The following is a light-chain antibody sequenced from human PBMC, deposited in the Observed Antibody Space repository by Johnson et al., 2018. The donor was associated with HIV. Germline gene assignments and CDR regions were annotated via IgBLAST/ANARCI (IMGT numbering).Light chain of an antibody. Sequence: QSVLTQPPSVSAAPGQRVNISCSGHSSNIENYFVSWYQQLPGAAPRLLIYEDYNRPSGIPDRFSGSKSGASATLGITGLQTGDEADYYCGVWVASLSPHYVFGTGTTITVL. CDR3: GVWVASLSPHYV. J-gene: IGLJ1*01. CDR2: EDY. CDR1: SSNIENYF. V-gene: IGLV1-51*02.